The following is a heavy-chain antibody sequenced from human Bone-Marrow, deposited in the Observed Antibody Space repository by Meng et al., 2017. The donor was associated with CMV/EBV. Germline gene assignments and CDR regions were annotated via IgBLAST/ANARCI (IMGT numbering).Heavy chain of an antibody. Sequence: GESLKISCAASGFTFSSYSMNWVRQAPGKGLEWVSYISSSSSTIYYADSVKGRFTISRDNAKNSLYLQMNSLRAEDTAVYYCARGGYSGYCSSTSCYNDYYYFGMNVWGQGTTVTVS. CDR3: ARGGYSGYCSSTSCYNDYYYFGMNV. J-gene: IGHJ6*02. V-gene: IGHV3-48*04. D-gene: IGHD2-2*02. CDR1: GFTFSSYS. CDR2: ISSSSSTI.